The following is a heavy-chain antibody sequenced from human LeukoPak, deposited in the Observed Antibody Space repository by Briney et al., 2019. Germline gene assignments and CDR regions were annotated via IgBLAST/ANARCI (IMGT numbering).Heavy chain of an antibody. CDR3: ARGWYSSGWYYFDY. CDR2: IYSGGST. J-gene: IGHJ4*02. CDR1: GFTVSTNY. V-gene: IGHV3-53*01. Sequence: PGGSLRLSCAASGFTVSTNYMRWVRQAPGKGLECVSVIYSGGSTYYADSVKGRFTISTDNSKNTLYLQMNSLRAEDTAVYYCARGWYSSGWYYFDYWGQGTLVTVSS. D-gene: IGHD6-19*01.